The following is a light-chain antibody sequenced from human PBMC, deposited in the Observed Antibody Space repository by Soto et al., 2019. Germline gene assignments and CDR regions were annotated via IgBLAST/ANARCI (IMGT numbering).Light chain of an antibody. Sequence: EIVLTQSPGTLSLSPGERATLSCRASQSVSSSYLAWYQQKPGQAPRLLIYGASSRATGIPDRFSGSRPGTDITLTISRLEPEDFAVYYCQQYGSSPPYTFGPGTKVDI. CDR1: QSVSSSY. CDR2: GAS. CDR3: QQYGSSPPYT. J-gene: IGKJ3*01. V-gene: IGKV3-20*01.